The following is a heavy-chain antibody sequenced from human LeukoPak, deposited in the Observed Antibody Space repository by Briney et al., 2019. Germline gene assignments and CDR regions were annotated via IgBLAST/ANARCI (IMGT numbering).Heavy chain of an antibody. D-gene: IGHD2-8*02. CDR3: ARDPQFSYDDTGTFDS. CDR1: GLIFLNYW. V-gene: IGHV3-7*01. CDR2: INQDGSET. J-gene: IGHJ4*02. Sequence: GGSLRLSCAASGLIFLNYWMSWVRQAPGKGPEWLANINQDGSETYYLDSVKGRFTVSRDNAKNSLYLQMNTLRAEDTAVYYCARDPQFSYDDTGTFDSWGQGTLVTVSS.